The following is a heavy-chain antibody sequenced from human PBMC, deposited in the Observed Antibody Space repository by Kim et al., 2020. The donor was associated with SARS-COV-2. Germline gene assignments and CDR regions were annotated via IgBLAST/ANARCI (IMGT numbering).Heavy chain of an antibody. D-gene: IGHD2-21*01. Sequence: SETLSLTCTVSGGSINSGIYYWGWIRQPPGKGLEWIVTISSSGTTYYNPSLKSPVTISVDTSKNQFSLSLTSMTAPDTAIYYCARPAVALRPLFPFVFWG. V-gene: IGHV4-39*01. CDR1: GGSINSGIYY. J-gene: IGHJ2*01. CDR2: ISSSGTT. CDR3: ARPAVALRPLFPFVF.